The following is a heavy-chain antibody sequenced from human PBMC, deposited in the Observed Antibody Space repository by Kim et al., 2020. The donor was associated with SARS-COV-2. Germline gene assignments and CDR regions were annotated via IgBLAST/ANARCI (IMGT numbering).Heavy chain of an antibody. CDR2: ISGDGASI. CDR3: ARVPAGGFYDY. CDR1: GFTFSSYS. D-gene: IGHD5-12*01. V-gene: IGHV3-64*02. J-gene: IGHJ4*02. Sequence: GGSLRLSCAASGFTFSSYSMHWVRQAPGKVLDFVSAISGDGASIYYGDSVRGRFTISRDNSKNTLYLQMASLRTEDMAVYYCARVPAGGFYDYWGQGTLVTVSS.